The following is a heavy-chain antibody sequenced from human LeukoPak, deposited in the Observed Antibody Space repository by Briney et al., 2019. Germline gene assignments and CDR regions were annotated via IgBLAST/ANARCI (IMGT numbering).Heavy chain of an antibody. J-gene: IGHJ5*02. Sequence: GESLKISCKGSGYSFTSYWIGWVRQAPGKGLEWVSAISGSGGSTYYADSVKGRFTISRDNSKNTLYLQMNSLRAEDTAVYYCAKVLPDILTGYYWFDPWGQGTLVTVSS. D-gene: IGHD3-9*01. CDR1: GYSFTSYW. V-gene: IGHV3-23*01. CDR3: AKVLPDILTGYYWFDP. CDR2: ISGSGGST.